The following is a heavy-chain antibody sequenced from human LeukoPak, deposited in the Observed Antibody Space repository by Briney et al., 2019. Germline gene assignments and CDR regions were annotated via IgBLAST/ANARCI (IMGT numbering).Heavy chain of an antibody. CDR1: GFTFSSYG. CDR2: ISYDGSNK. J-gene: IGHJ4*02. Sequence: PGGSLRLSCAASGFTFSSYGMHWVRQAPGKGLEWVAVISYDGSNKYYADSVKGRFTISRDNSKNTLYLQMNSLRAEDTAVYYCANHYYGSGSSNYFDYWGQGTLVTVSS. D-gene: IGHD3-10*01. CDR3: ANHYYGSGSSNYFDY. V-gene: IGHV3-30*18.